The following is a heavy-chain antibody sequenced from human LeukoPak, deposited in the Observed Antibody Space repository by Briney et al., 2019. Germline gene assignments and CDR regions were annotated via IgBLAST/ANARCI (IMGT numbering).Heavy chain of an antibody. Sequence: SVKVSCKASGGTLSSHTITWVRQAPGQGPEWMGRIIPTLGITRYAQKFQGRVTITADKSTSTAYMDLSSLRSEDTAVYYCARDQGDWGGPYYYGMDVWGQGTTVTVSS. D-gene: IGHD7-27*01. CDR3: ARDQGDWGGPYYYGMDV. J-gene: IGHJ6*02. V-gene: IGHV1-69*04. CDR1: GGTLSSHT. CDR2: IIPTLGIT.